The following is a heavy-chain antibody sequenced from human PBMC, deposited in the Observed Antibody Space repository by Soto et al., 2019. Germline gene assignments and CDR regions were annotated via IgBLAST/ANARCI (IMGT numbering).Heavy chain of an antibody. CDR1: GYIFTTYS. Sequence: ASVKVSCKASGYIFTTYSIHWVRQTAGQGLEWMAKVDPRDGSTGYAQKFRGRVSMAWDTSTGTASMEVSSLTSDDTATYYCARVRSSGREFDYWGQGTQVTVSS. CDR2: VDPRDGST. CDR3: ARVRSSGREFDY. J-gene: IGHJ4*02. D-gene: IGHD6-25*01. V-gene: IGHV1-46*01.